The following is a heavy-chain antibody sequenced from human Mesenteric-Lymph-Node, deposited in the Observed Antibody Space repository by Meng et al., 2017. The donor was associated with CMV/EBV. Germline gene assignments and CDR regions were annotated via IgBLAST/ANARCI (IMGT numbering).Heavy chain of an antibody. Sequence: SETLSLTCTVSGASISSYYWNWIRQPPGKGLEWIGYIYFSGSSSYNPSLKSRVSMSVDSSKNQFSLNLSSVTAADTAVYYCARGKVTYYYENIGYYPDYYFDYWGQGTLVTVSS. D-gene: IGHD3-22*01. CDR3: ARGKVTYYYENIGYYPDYYFDY. CDR1: GASISSYY. J-gene: IGHJ4*02. CDR2: IYFSGSS. V-gene: IGHV4-59*01.